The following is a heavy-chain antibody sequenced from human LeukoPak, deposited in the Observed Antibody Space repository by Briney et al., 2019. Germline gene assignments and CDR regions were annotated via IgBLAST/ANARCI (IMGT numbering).Heavy chain of an antibody. V-gene: IGHV3-48*03. CDR2: ISSRGSTI. CDR1: GGSISSYY. J-gene: IGHJ4*02. Sequence: PSETLSLTCTVSGGSISSYYCNWVRQAPGKGLEWISYISSRGSTIYYADSVKGRFTISRDNAKNSLYLQMNSLRAEDTAVYYCARVGLGWAYFDYWGQGTLVTVSS. CDR3: ARVGLGWAYFDY. D-gene: IGHD3-16*01.